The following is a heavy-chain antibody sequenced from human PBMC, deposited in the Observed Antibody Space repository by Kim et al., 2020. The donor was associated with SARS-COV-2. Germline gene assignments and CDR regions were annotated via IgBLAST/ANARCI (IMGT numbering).Heavy chain of an antibody. CDR1: GGSFSGYY. Sequence: SETLSLTCAVYGGSFSGYYWSWIRQPPGKGLEWIGEINHSGSTNYNPSLKSRVTISVDTSKNQFSLKLSSVTAADTAVYYCARVRYYYYGMDVWGQGTTVTVSS. CDR3: ARVRYYYYGMDV. J-gene: IGHJ6*02. V-gene: IGHV4-34*01. CDR2: INHSGST.